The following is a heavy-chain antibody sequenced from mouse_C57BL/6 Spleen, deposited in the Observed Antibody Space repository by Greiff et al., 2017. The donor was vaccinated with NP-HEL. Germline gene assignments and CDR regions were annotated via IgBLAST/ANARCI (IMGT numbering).Heavy chain of an antibody. CDR3: ARSGTGYAMDY. CDR1: RYTFTSYW. D-gene: IGHD4-1*01. J-gene: IGHJ4*01. Sequence: VLLQESGAELVMPGASVKLSCKASRYTFTSYWMNWVKQRPGQGLEWIGEIDPSDSYTNYNQKFKGKSTLTVDKSSSTAYMQLSSLTSEDSAVYYCARSGTGYAMDYWGQGTSVTVSS. CDR2: IDPSDSYT. V-gene: IGHV1-69*01.